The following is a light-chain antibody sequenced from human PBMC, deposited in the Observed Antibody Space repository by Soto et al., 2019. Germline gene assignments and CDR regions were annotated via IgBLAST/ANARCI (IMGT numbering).Light chain of an antibody. CDR3: QQYSNWPLT. CDR1: QSVNNRY. CDR2: GAS. V-gene: IGKV3-20*01. Sequence: EIVLTQSPGTLSLSPGERATLSCRASQSVNNRYLAWYQQKPGQTPRLLIYGASNRAAGIPDRFSGSGSGTDFSLIISRLEPEDFAVYYCQQYSNWPLTFGGGTKVDIK. J-gene: IGKJ4*01.